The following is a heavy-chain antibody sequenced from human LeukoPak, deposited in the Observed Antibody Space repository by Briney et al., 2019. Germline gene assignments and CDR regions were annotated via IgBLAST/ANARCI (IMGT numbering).Heavy chain of an antibody. D-gene: IGHD3-22*01. J-gene: IGHJ4*02. CDR2: IYPRDGST. V-gene: IGHV1-46*01. CDR1: GYTFTSNY. CDR3: ARHDPYYYDSSGYSYYFDY. Sequence: ASVKVSCKASGYTFTSNYIHWVRQAPGQGLEWMGMIYPRDGSTSYAQKLQGRVTMTTDTSTSTAYMELRSLRSDDTAVYYCARHDPYYYDSSGYSYYFDYWGQGTLVTVSS.